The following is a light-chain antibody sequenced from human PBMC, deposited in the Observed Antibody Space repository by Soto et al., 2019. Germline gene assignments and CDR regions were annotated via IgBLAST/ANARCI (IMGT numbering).Light chain of an antibody. CDR2: GAS. J-gene: IGKJ1*01. CDR1: QSVSSN. Sequence: IGMSQSPGTLSVSPGERATLSCGASQSVSSNLAWYQQKPGQAPRLLIYGASSRATGIPNRFSGSGSGTDFTLTSSRLEPEDFAVSYCNQDDSWKFGLG. CDR3: NQDDSWK. V-gene: IGKV3-20*01.